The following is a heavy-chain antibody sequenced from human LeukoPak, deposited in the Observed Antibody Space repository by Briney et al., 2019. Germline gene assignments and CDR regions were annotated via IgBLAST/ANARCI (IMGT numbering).Heavy chain of an antibody. CDR2: ISTSSSHI. CDR1: GFTSRSYS. Sequence: GGSPRLSCAASGFTSRSYSMNWVRQAPGMRLEWVSSISTSSSHIYYADSVEGRFTISRDNAKNSLYLQMNSLRAEDTAVYYCVRSYYGMDVWGQGTTVSVSS. CDR3: VRSYYGMDV. V-gene: IGHV3-21*01. J-gene: IGHJ6*02.